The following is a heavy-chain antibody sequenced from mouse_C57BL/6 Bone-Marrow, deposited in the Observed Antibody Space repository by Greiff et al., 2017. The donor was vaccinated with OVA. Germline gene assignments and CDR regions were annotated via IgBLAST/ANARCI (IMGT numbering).Heavy chain of an antibody. V-gene: IGHV1-69*01. J-gene: IGHJ1*03. CDR3: ARGYGSSYWYFDV. CDR2: IDPSDSYT. D-gene: IGHD1-1*01. CDR1: GYTFTSYW. Sequence: VQLQQPGAELVMPGASVKLSCKASGYTFTSYWMHWVKQRPGQGLEWIGEIDPSDSYTNYNQKFKGKSTLTVDKSSSTAYMQLRSLTSEDSAVYYCARGYGSSYWYFDVWGTGTTVTVSS.